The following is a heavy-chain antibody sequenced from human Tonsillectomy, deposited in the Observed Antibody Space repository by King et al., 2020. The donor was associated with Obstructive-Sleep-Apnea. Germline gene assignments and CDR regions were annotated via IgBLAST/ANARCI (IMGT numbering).Heavy chain of an antibody. J-gene: IGHJ4*02. D-gene: IGHD3-10*01. CDR1: GFTFDDYA. Sequence: VQLVESGGGLVQPGRSLRLSCVGAGFTFDDYAMHWVRQAPGKGLEWVSSISWNSVSIGCADSVKGRFTISRDNANNSLYLQMNSLRAEDTAFYYCAKDMMLVRGSESYWDYWGQGTLVTVSS. CDR2: ISWNSVSI. CDR3: AKDMMLVRGSESYWDY. V-gene: IGHV3-9*01.